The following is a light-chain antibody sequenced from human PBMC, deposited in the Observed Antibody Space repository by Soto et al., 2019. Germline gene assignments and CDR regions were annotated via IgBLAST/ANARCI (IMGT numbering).Light chain of an antibody. V-gene: IGLV3-21*04. J-gene: IGLJ2*01. CDR3: QVWDSSSDHPGVV. CDR2: YDS. CDR1: NIGIKS. Sequence: SYELTQPPSVSVALGKTARITCGGNNIGIKSVHWYQQKPGQAPVLVIYYDSDRPSGIPERFSGSNSGNTATLTISRVEAGDEADYYCQVWDSSSDHPGVVFGGGTNLTVL.